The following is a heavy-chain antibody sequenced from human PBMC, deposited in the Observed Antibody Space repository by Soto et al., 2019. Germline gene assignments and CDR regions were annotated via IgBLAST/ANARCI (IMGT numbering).Heavy chain of an antibody. J-gene: IGHJ5*01. CDR1: GGSISSYY. D-gene: IGHD3-16*02. V-gene: IGHV4-59*08. CDR2: IYYSGST. Sequence: SETLSLTCTVSGGSISSYYWSWIRQPPGKGLEWIGYIYYSGSTNYNPSLKSRVTISVDTSKNQFSLKLSSVTAADTAVYYCARHVAMITFGGVIVVRDVDSWGQGPPVTVS. CDR3: ARHVAMITFGGVIVVRDVDS.